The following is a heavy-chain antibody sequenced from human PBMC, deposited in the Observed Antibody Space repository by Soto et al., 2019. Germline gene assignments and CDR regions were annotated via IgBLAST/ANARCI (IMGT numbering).Heavy chain of an antibody. Sequence: PGGSLRLSCAASGFTFSAFAMHWVRQAPGKGLEWVARVSYDGSYTYYADSVQGRFTISRDNSKNTLYLQLNSLRPEDTAVYYCARESEDLTSNFDYWGQGTLVTVSS. V-gene: IGHV3-30*03. CDR3: ARESEDLTSNFDY. CDR2: VSYDGSYT. J-gene: IGHJ4*02. CDR1: GFTFSAFA.